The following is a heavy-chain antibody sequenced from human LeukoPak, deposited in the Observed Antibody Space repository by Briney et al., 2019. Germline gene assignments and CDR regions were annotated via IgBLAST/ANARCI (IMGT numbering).Heavy chain of an antibody. CDR1: GGSISSYY. V-gene: IGHV4-4*07. CDR2: IYTSGST. D-gene: IGHD1-1*01. J-gene: IGHJ3*02. CDR3: ARGVPVDRGGAFDI. Sequence: SETLSLTCTVSGGSISSYYWSWIRQPAGKGLEWIGRIYTSGSTNYNPSLKSRATISVDKSKNQFSLKLSSVTAADTAVYYCARGVPVDRGGAFDIWGQGTMVTVSS.